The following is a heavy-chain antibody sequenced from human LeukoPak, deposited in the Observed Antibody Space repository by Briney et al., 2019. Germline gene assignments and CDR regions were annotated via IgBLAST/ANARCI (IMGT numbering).Heavy chain of an antibody. Sequence: ASVKVSCKASGYTFTGCYMHWVRQAPGQGLEWMGWMNPNSGNTGYAQKFQGRVAMTRNSSISTAYMELSSLRSEDTAVYYCARRLGYCSDGSCYSLNYWGQGTLVTVSS. CDR2: MNPNSGNT. CDR3: ARRLGYCSDGSCYSLNY. D-gene: IGHD2-15*01. J-gene: IGHJ4*02. V-gene: IGHV1-8*02. CDR1: GYTFTGCY.